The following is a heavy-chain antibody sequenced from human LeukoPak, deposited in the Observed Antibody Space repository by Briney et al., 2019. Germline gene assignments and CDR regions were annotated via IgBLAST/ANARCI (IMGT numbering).Heavy chain of an antibody. D-gene: IGHD2-15*01. CDR1: GVSISSSSYY. CDR2: IYYSGST. J-gene: IGHJ4*02. CDR3: ARHARDWWLLPLDY. Sequence: PSETLSLTCTVSGVSISSSSYYWGWIRHPPGKGLEWIGSIYYSGSTYYNPSLKSRVTISVDTSKNQFSLKLSSVTAADTAVYYCARHARDWWLLPLDYWGQGTLVTVSS. V-gene: IGHV4-39*01.